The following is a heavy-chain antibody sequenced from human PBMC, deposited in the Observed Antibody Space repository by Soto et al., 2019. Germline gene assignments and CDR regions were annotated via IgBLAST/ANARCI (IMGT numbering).Heavy chain of an antibody. CDR2: INPNSGGT. CDR1: GYTFTGYY. D-gene: IGHD2-15*01. CDR3: ARGGSLRLGDCSGGSCHEMDV. V-gene: IGHV1-2*04. J-gene: IGHJ6*02. Sequence: ASVKVSCKASGYTFTGYYMHWVRPAPGQGPEWMGWINPNSGGTNYAQKFQGWVTMTRDTSISTAYMELSRLRSDDTAVYYCARGGSLRLGDCSGGSCHEMDVWGQGTTVTVSS.